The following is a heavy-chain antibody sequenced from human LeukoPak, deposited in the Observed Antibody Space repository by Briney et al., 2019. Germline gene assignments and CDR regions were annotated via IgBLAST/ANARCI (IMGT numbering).Heavy chain of an antibody. J-gene: IGHJ4*02. CDR2: IIPIFGST. Sequence: ASVKVSCKVSGGTFSSFTISWVRQAPGQGLEWMGGIIPIFGSTNYAQKFQGRVTNTADDSTSTAYMEVTSLTSDDTTLYYCARGYDVGDYVPYTYWGQGTLVIVSS. V-gene: IGHV1-69*01. D-gene: IGHD4-17*01. CDR1: GGTFSSFT. CDR3: ARGYDVGDYVPYTY.